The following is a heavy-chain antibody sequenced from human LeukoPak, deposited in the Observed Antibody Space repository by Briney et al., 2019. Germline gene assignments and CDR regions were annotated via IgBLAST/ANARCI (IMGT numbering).Heavy chain of an antibody. J-gene: IGHJ4*02. Sequence: GGSLGLSCAASGFTLSSYSMNWVRQAPGKGLEWVSCISSSGSYIYYADSVKGRFTISRDNAKNSLYLQMNKLRAEDTAVYYCARDEYASSPGYFDYWGQGTLVAVSS. CDR1: GFTLSSYS. V-gene: IGHV3-21*01. CDR3: ARDEYASSPGYFDY. D-gene: IGHD2-2*01. CDR2: ISSSGSYI.